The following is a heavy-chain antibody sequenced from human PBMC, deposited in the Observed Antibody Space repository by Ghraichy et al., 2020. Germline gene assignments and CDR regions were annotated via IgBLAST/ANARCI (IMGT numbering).Heavy chain of an antibody. V-gene: IGHV4-59*01. Sequence: SQTLSLTCTVSGGSISSYYWSWIRQPPGKGLEWIGYIYYSGSTNYNPSLKSRVTISVDTSKNQFSLKLSSVTAADTAVYYCAREQTSPIQHNWFDPWGQGTLVTVSS. CDR3: AREQTSPIQHNWFDP. CDR2: IYYSGST. J-gene: IGHJ5*02. CDR1: GGSISSYY. D-gene: IGHD5-18*01.